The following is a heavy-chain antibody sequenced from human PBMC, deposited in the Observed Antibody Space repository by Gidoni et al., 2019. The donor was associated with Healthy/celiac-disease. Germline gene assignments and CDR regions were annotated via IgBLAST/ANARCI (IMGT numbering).Heavy chain of an antibody. CDR2: IYHSGST. CDR1: GGSISSSNW. D-gene: IGHD5-12*01. V-gene: IGHV4-4*02. Sequence: QVQLQESGPGLVKPSGTLSPTCAVSGGSISSSNWWSGVRRPPGKGLEWIGEIYHSGSTNYNPSLKSRVTISVDKSKNQFSLKLSSVTAADTAVYYCATLLIEMATGDQAQDAFDIWGQGTMVTVSS. J-gene: IGHJ3*02. CDR3: ATLLIEMATGDQAQDAFDI.